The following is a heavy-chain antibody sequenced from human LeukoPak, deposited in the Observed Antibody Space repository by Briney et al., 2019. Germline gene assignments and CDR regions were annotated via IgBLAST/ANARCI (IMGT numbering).Heavy chain of an antibody. Sequence: ASVKVSCKTSGYTFHTYGINWVRQAPGQGPEWMGWINTSTGKSTYAQKFQGRVTWSTDISTTTVYMHLTSLTSDDTAIYYCTRARDEDDNSDPFHHWGQGTLVIVPS. D-gene: IGHD3-22*01. J-gene: IGHJ1*01. V-gene: IGHV1-18*01. CDR3: TRARDEDDNSDPFHH. CDR2: INTSTGKS. CDR1: GYTFHTYG.